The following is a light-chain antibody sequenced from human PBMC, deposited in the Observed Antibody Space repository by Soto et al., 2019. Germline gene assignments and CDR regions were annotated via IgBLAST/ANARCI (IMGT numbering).Light chain of an antibody. Sequence: EIVLTQSPGTLSLSPGERATLSCRASQSVSSSDLAWYRQKPGQAPRLLIYGASSRATRIPDRVSGSGSGTDFTLTISRLEPEDFAVYYCQQYGSSPCTFGQGPKLEIK. CDR3: QQYGSSPCT. CDR2: GAS. CDR1: QSVSSSD. V-gene: IGKV3-20*01. J-gene: IGKJ2*02.